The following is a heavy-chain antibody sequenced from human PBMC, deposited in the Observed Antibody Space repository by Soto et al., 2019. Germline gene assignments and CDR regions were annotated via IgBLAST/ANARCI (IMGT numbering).Heavy chain of an antibody. CDR3: AHSLGEDWFDP. Sequence: QITLKESGPTLVKSTQTLTLTCTFSGFSLTTSGVGVGWIRQPPGKALEWLALIYWDDDKRYSPSLKSRLTITKDTPKNQVVLMMTNMDPVDTATYYCAHSLGEDWFDPWSQGTLVTVSS. CDR1: GFSLTTSGVG. CDR2: IYWDDDK. D-gene: IGHD3-16*01. J-gene: IGHJ5*02. V-gene: IGHV2-5*02.